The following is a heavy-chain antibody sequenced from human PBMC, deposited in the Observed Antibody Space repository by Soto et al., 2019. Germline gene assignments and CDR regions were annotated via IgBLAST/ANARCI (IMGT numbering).Heavy chain of an antibody. CDR3: ATDDYGIFPY. V-gene: IGHV1-2*02. CDR2: IDPRSGGT. J-gene: IGHJ4*02. Sequence: HVQLVQSGTEVKKPGASVRVSCMVSGYPFTTYYIHWVRQAPGQGLEWMGWIDPRSGGTVYEQKFQGRGTMTRDTSISPVYMDLSGLASDDTALYYCATDDYGIFPYWGQGSLVTVSS. D-gene: IGHD3-10*01. CDR1: GYPFTTYY.